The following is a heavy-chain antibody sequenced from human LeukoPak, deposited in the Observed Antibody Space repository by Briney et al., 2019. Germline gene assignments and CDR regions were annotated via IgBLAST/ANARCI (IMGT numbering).Heavy chain of an antibody. D-gene: IGHD6-13*01. CDR3: ARVAGYSRAIDY. CDR2: IKQDGSEK. V-gene: IGHV3-7*01. Sequence: GGSLRLSCAASGFTFSSYSLNWVRQAPGKGLEWVANIKQDGSEKYYVDSVKGRFTISRDNAKNSLYLQMNSLRAEDTAVYYCARVAGYSRAIDYWGQGTLVTVSS. CDR1: GFTFSSYS. J-gene: IGHJ4*02.